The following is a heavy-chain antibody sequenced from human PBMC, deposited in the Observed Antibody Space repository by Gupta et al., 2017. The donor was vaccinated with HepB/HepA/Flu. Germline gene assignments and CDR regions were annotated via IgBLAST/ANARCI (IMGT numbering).Heavy chain of an antibody. Sequence: QVQLQESGPGLVKPSGTLSLTCAVSGGSISSSNWWSWVRQPPGKGLDWIGEIYPSGSTNNNPSLKSRVTISVDKSKNQFSLKLSSVTAADTAVYYCARFVEAVAGRGYFDYWGQGTLVTVSS. CDR3: ARFVEAVAGRGYFDY. D-gene: IGHD6-19*01. CDR1: GGSISSSNW. V-gene: IGHV4-4*02. J-gene: IGHJ4*02. CDR2: IYPSGST.